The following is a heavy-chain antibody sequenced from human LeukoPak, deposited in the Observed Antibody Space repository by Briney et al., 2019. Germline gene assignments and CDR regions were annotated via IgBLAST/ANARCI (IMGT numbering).Heavy chain of an antibody. V-gene: IGHV2-5*01. CDR3: ALRCKGSGSYDGTNY. D-gene: IGHD3-10*01. J-gene: IGHJ4*02. CDR2: IYWNDDK. CDR1: GFSLSTSGAG. Sequence: SGPTLVKPTQTLTLTCTFSGFSLSTSGAGVGWIRQPPGKALEWLAVIYWNDDKLYSPSLQSRLTITKDTSKNQVVLTMTNMDPVDTATYYCALRCKGSGSYDGTNYWGQGTLVTVSS.